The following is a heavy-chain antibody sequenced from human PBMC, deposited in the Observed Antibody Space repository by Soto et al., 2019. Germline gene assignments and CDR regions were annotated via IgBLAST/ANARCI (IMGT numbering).Heavy chain of an antibody. D-gene: IGHD4-4*01. J-gene: IGHJ4*02. CDR3: AKCFRNYAADNFDN. CDR1: GFTFYNYA. Sequence: EVQLLESGGGLVQPGGSLRLSCAASGFTFYNYAMSWVRQAPGKGLEWVSTITGGGAGTYYADSVKGRFTISRDNSNNTLYLQMNSMRVEDTALYYCAKCFRNYAADNFDNWGQGTLVTVSS. CDR2: ITGGGAGT. V-gene: IGHV3-23*01.